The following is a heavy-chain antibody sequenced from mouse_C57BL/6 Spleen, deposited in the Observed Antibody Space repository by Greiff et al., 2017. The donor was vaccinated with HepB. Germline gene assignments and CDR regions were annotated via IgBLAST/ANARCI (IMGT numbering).Heavy chain of an antibody. V-gene: IGHV1-5*01. Sequence: VHVKQSGTVLARPGASVKMSCKTSGYTFTSYWMHWVKQRPGQGLEWIGAIYPGNSDTSYNQKFKGKAKLTAVTSASTAYMELSSLTNEDSAVYYCTLSYSNYHWYFDVWGTGTTVTVSS. J-gene: IGHJ1*03. CDR2: IYPGNSDT. CDR3: TLSYSNYHWYFDV. D-gene: IGHD2-5*01. CDR1: GYTFTSYW.